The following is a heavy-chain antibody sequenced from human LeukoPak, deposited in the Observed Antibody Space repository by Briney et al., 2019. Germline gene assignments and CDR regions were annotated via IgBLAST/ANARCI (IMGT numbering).Heavy chain of an antibody. CDR2: INHSGST. D-gene: IGHD4-4*01. V-gene: IGHV4-34*01. CDR3: ARSRTTNYYGMDV. Sequence: PSETLSLTCAVYGGSFSGYYWSWIRQPPGKGLEWIGEINHSGSTNYNPSLKSRVTISVDTSKNQFSLKLSSVTAADTAVYYCARSRTTNYYGMDVWGQGTTVTVPS. CDR1: GGSFSGYY. J-gene: IGHJ6*02.